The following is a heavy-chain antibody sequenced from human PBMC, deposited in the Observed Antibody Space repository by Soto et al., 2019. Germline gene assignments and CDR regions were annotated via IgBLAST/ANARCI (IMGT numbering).Heavy chain of an antibody. J-gene: IGHJ4*02. D-gene: IGHD3-10*01. V-gene: IGHV3-23*01. CDR2: IIGSGGST. Sequence: GGSLKLSCAASGFTFSAYAMSWVRQAPGKGLEWVSAIIGSGGSTYYADSVKGRFTISRDNSKHTLYLQLNSLRAEDTAVYYCAKTYGSGSYYRAPFEYWGQGTLVTVSS. CDR3: AKTYGSGSYYRAPFEY. CDR1: GFTFSAYA.